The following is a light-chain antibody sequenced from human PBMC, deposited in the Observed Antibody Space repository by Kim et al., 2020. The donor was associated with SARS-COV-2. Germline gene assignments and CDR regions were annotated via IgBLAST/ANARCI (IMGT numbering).Light chain of an antibody. CDR3: LQDYDFPVT. J-gene: IGKJ1*01. CDR1: QGIRND. Sequence: ASIGHRLTINWLESQGIRNDLAWYQQKPGKATKLLIYPASTVQDGVPSRFSGSGSGTHFSLTSTNLQPEGFSTYYCLQDYDFPVTFGQGTKVDIK. V-gene: IGKV1-6*02. CDR2: PAS.